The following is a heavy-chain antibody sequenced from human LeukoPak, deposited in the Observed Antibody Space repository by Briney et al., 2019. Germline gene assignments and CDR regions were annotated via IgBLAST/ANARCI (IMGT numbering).Heavy chain of an antibody. D-gene: IGHD6-19*01. V-gene: IGHV3-9*03. CDR2: INWNSANI. Sequence: GGSLRLSCAASGFTFDDYAMHWVRQAPGKGLEWVSGINWNSANIGYADSVKGRFTISRDNAKNSLYLVINTLRVEDMAFYYCAKDQSPQWRGDSRGNWFDSWGQGTLVTVSS. J-gene: IGHJ5*01. CDR3: AKDQSPQWRGDSRGNWFDS. CDR1: GFTFDDYA.